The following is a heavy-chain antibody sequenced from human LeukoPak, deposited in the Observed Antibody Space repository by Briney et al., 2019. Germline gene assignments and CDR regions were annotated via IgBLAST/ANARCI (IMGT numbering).Heavy chain of an antibody. V-gene: IGHV4-59*01. J-gene: IGHJ6*03. CDR1: GGSISSYY. CDR2: IYYSGST. D-gene: IGHD6-6*01. CDR3: ARGIAAPPPYYYYYMDV. Sequence: SETLSLTCTVSGGSISSYYWSWIRQPPGKGLEWIDYIYYSGSTNYSPSLKSRVTISVDTSKNQFSLKLSSVTAADTAVYYCARGIAAPPPYYYYYMDVWGKGTTVTVSS.